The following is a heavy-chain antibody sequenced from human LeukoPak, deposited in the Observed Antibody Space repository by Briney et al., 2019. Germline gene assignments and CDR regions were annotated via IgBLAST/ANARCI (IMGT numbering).Heavy chain of an antibody. CDR2: IHYSGST. D-gene: IGHD3-16*01. V-gene: IGHV4-39*02. Sequence: SETLSLTCTVSGGSISSSSYYWGWIRQPPGKGLEWIGSIHYSGSTNYNPSLKSRVTISVDTSKNQFSLKLSSVTAADTAVYYCARDGGTGYLDYWGQGTLVTVSS. J-gene: IGHJ4*02. CDR3: ARDGGTGYLDY. CDR1: GGSISSSSYY.